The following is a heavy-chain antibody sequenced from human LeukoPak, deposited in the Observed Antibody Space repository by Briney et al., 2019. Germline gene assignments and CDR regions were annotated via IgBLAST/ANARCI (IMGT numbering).Heavy chain of an antibody. D-gene: IGHD2-2*01. J-gene: IGHJ5*02. CDR3: ALQPARRLSWFDP. CDR2: IYHSGNT. Sequence: SETLSLTCTVSGYSISSGYYWGWIRQPPGKGLEWIANIYHSGNTYYNPSLKSRVTISVDTSRNQFSLKLSSVTAADTAVYYCALQPARRLSWFDPWGQGTLVAVSS. V-gene: IGHV4-38-2*02. CDR1: GYSISSGYY.